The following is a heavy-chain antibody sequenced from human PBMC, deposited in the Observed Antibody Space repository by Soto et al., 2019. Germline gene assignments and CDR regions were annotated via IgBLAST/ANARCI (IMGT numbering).Heavy chain of an antibody. CDR2: ISVSDAFI. CDR1: GFNVGAFA. J-gene: IGHJ4*02. Sequence: GGSLRLSCAASGFNVGAFAVNWVRPAPGKGLEWVSGISVSDAFIYYADSVRGRFSISRDASENILYLQMNSLRVDDTALYYCTRETVAGVTGLDYWGPGTLVTVSS. D-gene: IGHD1-20*01. V-gene: IGHV3-23*01. CDR3: TRETVAGVTGLDY.